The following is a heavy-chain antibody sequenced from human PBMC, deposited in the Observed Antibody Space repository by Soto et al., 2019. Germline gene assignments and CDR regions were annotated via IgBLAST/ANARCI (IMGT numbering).Heavy chain of an antibody. J-gene: IGHJ1*01. CDR2: IYWDDDK. Sequence: QITLKESGPTLVKPTQTLTLTCTFSGFSLSTSGVGVGWIRQPPGKAPEWLALIYWDDDKRYSPSLKSRLTITKDTSKNQVVLTMTNMDPVDTATYYCAHRPYYYDSRGYSRERYFQPWGQGTLVTVSS. CDR1: GFSLSTSGVG. V-gene: IGHV2-5*02. D-gene: IGHD3-22*01. CDR3: AHRPYYYDSRGYSRERYFQP.